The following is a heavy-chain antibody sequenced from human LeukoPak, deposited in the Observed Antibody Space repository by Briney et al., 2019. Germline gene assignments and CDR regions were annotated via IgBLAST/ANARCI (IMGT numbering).Heavy chain of an antibody. CDR3: AREGLGDYHFDY. CDR2: INPSGGST. J-gene: IGHJ4*02. Sequence: ASVKVSCKASGYTLTSYYMHWVRQAPGQGLEWMGIINPSGGSTSYAQKFQGRVTMTRDMSTSTVYMELSSLRSEDTAVYYCAREGLGDYHFDYWGQGTLVTVSS. V-gene: IGHV1-46*01. CDR1: GYTLTSYY. D-gene: IGHD4-17*01.